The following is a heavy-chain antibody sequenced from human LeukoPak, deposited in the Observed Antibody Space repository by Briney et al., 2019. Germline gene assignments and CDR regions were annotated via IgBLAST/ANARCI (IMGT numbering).Heavy chain of an antibody. V-gene: IGHV4-59*01. CDR1: GGSISSYY. Sequence: SETLSLTCTVSGGSISSYYWSWIRQPPGKGLEWIGYIYYSGSTNYNPSLKSRVTISVDTSKNQFSLKLSSVTAADTAVYYCARGYSSSWVRGAFNIWGQGTMVTVSS. CDR3: ARGYSSSWVRGAFNI. CDR2: IYYSGST. D-gene: IGHD6-13*01. J-gene: IGHJ3*02.